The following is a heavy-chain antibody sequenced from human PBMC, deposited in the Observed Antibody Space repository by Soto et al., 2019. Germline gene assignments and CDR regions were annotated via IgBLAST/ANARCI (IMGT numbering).Heavy chain of an antibody. D-gene: IGHD2-2*01. J-gene: IGHJ5*02. V-gene: IGHV3-7*03. CDR2: INQDGSEK. CDR1: GFTFSRNW. CDR3: AREGVSDCSSTSCLKWFDP. Sequence: EVQVVESGGGLVQPGGSLRLSCAASGFTFSRNWMSWVRQAPGKGLEWVADINQDGSEKYYVDSVKGRFTISRDNAKNSLYLQMNSLRGEDTAVYYCAREGVSDCSSTSCLKWFDPWGQGTLVTVSS.